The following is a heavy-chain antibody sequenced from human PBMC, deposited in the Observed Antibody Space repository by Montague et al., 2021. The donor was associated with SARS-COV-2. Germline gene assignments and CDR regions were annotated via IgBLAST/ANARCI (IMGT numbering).Heavy chain of an antibody. J-gene: IGHJ6*02. CDR2: INHSGST. V-gene: IGHV4-34*01. CDR1: GGSFSDYY. Sequence: SETLSLTCAVYGGSFSDYYWSWIRQPPGKGLEWMGEINHSGSTGYNPSLKSRVTISVDTSKNQFSLRLTSVTAADTAVYYCARERQGNYFHYYGLDVWGQGILVTVSS. D-gene: IGHD1-1*01. CDR3: ARERQGNYFHYYGLDV.